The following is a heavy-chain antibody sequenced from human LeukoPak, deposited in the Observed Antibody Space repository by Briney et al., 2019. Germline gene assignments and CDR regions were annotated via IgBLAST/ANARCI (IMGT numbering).Heavy chain of an antibody. D-gene: IGHD6-19*01. CDR1: GFTFDDYA. Sequence: GGSLRLSCAASGFTFDDYAMHWVRQAPGKGLEWVSGISWNSGSIGYADSVKGQFTISRDNDKNSLSLQMNSLRAEDTALYYCAKASKPRYSSGYDAFDIWGQGTMVTVSS. J-gene: IGHJ3*02. CDR2: ISWNSGSI. V-gene: IGHV3-9*01. CDR3: AKASKPRYSSGYDAFDI.